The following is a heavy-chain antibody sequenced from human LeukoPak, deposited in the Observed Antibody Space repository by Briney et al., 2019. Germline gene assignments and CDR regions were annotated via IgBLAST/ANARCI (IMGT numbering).Heavy chain of an antibody. CDR2: FYYSGNTY. Sequence: SETLSLTCTVSGGSISSTSHYWGWIRQPPGKGLEWIGSFYYSGNTYYYNPSLKSRVTISVDTSKNQFSLKVNSVTAADTAVYYCATIVVVVAATPGDYVDAWGKGTTVTVSS. D-gene: IGHD2-15*01. V-gene: IGHV4-39*07. CDR3: ATIVVVVAATPGDYVDA. CDR1: GGSISSTSHY. J-gene: IGHJ6*03.